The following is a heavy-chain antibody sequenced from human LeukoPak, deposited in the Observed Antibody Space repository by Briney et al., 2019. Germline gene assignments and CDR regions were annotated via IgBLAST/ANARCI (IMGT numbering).Heavy chain of an antibody. V-gene: IGHV3-23*01. Sequence: PGGSLRLSCGASRFTFSNAWMNWVRQAPGKGLEWVSTITGSGGSTYYADSVKGRFTISRDNSKNTLYLQMNSLRAEDTAVYYCAKDACSSSTCYAFDYWGQGTLVPVSS. D-gene: IGHD2-2*01. CDR1: RFTFSNAW. CDR2: ITGSGGST. J-gene: IGHJ4*02. CDR3: AKDACSSSTCYAFDY.